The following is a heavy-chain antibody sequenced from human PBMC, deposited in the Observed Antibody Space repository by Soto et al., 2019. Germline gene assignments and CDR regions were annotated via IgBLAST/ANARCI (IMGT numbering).Heavy chain of an antibody. Sequence: GGSLRLSCAASGFTFNNYAMNWVRQAPGKGLEWVATISGTGGSTYYADSVKGRFTISRDNSKNTLYLQMNSLRVEDTAVYYCAKDQLGGNNIAALDVWGQGTTVTVSS. CDR3: AKDQLGGNNIAALDV. D-gene: IGHD6-6*01. V-gene: IGHV3-23*01. CDR1: GFTFNNYA. CDR2: ISGTGGST. J-gene: IGHJ6*02.